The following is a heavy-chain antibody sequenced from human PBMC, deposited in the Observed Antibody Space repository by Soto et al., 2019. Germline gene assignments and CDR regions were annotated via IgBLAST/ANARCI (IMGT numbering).Heavy chain of an antibody. CDR1: GGSFSGYY. CDR3: ARDKDYGY. V-gene: IGHV4-34*01. Sequence: QAQLQQWGAGLLKPSETLSLTCAVYGGSFSGYYWSWIRQPPGKGLEWIGEINHSGSTNYNPSLKSRVTISVDTSKNQFSLKLSSVTAADTAVYYCARDKDYGYWGQGTLVTVSS. CDR2: INHSGST. J-gene: IGHJ4*02. D-gene: IGHD3-16*01.